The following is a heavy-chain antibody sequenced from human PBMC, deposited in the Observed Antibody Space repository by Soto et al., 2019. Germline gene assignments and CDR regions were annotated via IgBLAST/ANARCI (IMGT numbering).Heavy chain of an antibody. CDR2: IIPIFGTA. Sequence: QVQLVQSGAEVKKPGSSVKVSCKAPGGTFSSYAISWVRQAPGQGLEWMGGIIPIFGTAKYAQKFQGRGTITAAECTSTVYMELSSLRSEDTAVYYCASSRGGSSSLDIYYYSYYGMDVWGQGPTVTVSS. V-gene: IGHV1-69*01. CDR3: ASSRGGSSSLDIYYYSYYGMDV. J-gene: IGHJ6*02. D-gene: IGHD2-15*01. CDR1: GGTFSSYA.